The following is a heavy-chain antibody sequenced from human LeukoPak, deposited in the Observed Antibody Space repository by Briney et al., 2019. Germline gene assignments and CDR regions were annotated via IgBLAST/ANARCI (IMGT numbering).Heavy chain of an antibody. Sequence: ASVKVSCKASGYTFTGYYMHWVRQAPGQGLEWMGWINPNSGGTNYAQRFQGRVIMTRDTSISTAYVELSRLTSDDTAVYYCALGGITAAAPRGNWFDPWGQGILVTVSS. D-gene: IGHD6-13*01. CDR3: ALGGITAAAPRGNWFDP. CDR1: GYTFTGYY. V-gene: IGHV1-2*02. CDR2: INPNSGGT. J-gene: IGHJ5*02.